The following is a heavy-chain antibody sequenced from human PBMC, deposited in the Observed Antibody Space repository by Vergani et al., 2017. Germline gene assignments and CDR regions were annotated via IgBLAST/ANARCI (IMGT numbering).Heavy chain of an antibody. V-gene: IGHV4-39*01. D-gene: IGHD1-26*01. CDR3: ARPRGWELPSPIGY. CDR2: IYYSGST. Sequence: QLQLQESGPGLVKPSETLSLTCTVSGGSISSSSYYWGWIRQPPGKGLEWIGSIYYSGSTYYNPSLKSRVTISVDTSKNQFSLKLSSVTAADTAVYYCARPRGWELPSPIGYWGQGTLVTVSS. CDR1: GGSISSSSYY. J-gene: IGHJ4*02.